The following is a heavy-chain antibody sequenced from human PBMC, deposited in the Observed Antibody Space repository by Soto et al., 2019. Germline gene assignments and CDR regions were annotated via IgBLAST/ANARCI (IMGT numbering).Heavy chain of an antibody. CDR2: INPNSGGT. CDR3: ARGDGITVSTRYYFVEV. J-gene: IGHJ6*03. Sequence: ASVNVSCKASGYTFTGYYMHWVLRAPGQGLEWMGWINPNSGGTNYAQKFQGWVTMTRDTSISTAYMELSRLRSDDTAVYYCARGDGITVSTRYYFVEVWGRGTTVTVSS. CDR1: GYTFTGYY. D-gene: IGHD4-17*01. V-gene: IGHV1-2*04.